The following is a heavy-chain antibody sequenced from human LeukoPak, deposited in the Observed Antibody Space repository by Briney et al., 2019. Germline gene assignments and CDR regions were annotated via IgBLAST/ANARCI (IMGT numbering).Heavy chain of an antibody. CDR3: ARGLGSITMIAEAFDY. CDR2: IYYSGST. Sequence: PSQTLSLTCTVSGGSISSGDYYWGWIRQPPGTGLEWIGYIYYSGSTYYNPSLKSRVTISVDTSKNQFSLKLSSVTAADTAVYYCARGLGSITMIAEAFDYWGQGTLVTVSS. V-gene: IGHV4-30-4*08. J-gene: IGHJ4*02. D-gene: IGHD3-22*01. CDR1: GGSISSGDYY.